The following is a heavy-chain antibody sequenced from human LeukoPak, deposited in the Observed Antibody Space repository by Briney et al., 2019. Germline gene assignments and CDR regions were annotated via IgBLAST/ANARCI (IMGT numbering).Heavy chain of an antibody. D-gene: IGHD4-17*01. CDR3: AKSVESAVTTNPYFDY. CDR1: GFTFSDYA. Sequence: GGFLRLSCAASGFTFSDYAMSWVRQAPGKGLKWVSVISGSGGSTYNADSVKGRFTISRDNSKNTLYLQMNSLRAEDTAVYYCAKSVESAVTTNPYFDYWGQGTLVTVSS. CDR2: ISGSGGST. V-gene: IGHV3-23*01. J-gene: IGHJ4*02.